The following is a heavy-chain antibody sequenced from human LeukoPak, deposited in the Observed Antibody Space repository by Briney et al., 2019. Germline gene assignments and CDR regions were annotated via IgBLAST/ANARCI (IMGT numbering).Heavy chain of an antibody. CDR1: GGSISSGSYY. CDR2: IYTSGST. CDR3: ARLPAATDI. J-gene: IGHJ3*02. V-gene: IGHV4-61*02. Sequence: PSQTLSLTCTVSGGSISSGSYYWSWIRQPAGKGLEWIGRIYTSGSTNYNPSLKSRVTISVGTSKNQFSLKVSSVTAADTAVYYCARLPAATDIWGQGTMVTVSS.